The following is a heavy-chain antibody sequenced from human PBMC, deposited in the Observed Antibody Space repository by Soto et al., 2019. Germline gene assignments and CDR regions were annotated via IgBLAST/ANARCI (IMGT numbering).Heavy chain of an antibody. V-gene: IGHV4-31*03. CDR1: GGSISSGGYY. J-gene: IGHJ5*02. CDR2: IYYSGST. D-gene: IGHD3-22*01. Sequence: QVQLQESGPGLVKPSQTLSLTCTVSGGSISSGGYYWSWIRQHPGKGLEWIGYIYYSGSTYYNPSRKSRVTISVDTSKNQFSLKLSSVTAADTAVYYCARVYGLTTYNWFDPWGQGPLVTVSS. CDR3: ARVYGLTTYNWFDP.